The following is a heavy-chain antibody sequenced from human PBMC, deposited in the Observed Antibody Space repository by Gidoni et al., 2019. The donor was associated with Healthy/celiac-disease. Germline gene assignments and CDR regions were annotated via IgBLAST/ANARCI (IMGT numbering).Heavy chain of an antibody. J-gene: IGHJ4*02. D-gene: IGHD3-9*01. CDR1: GFTFSSYA. V-gene: IGHV3-64*01. Sequence: EVQLVESGGGLVQPGGSLRLSCAASGFTFSSYAMHWVRQAPGKGLEYVSAISSNGGSTYYANSVKGRFTISRDNSKNTLYLQMGSLRAEDMAVYYCARGYDILTGLSVYWGQGTLVTVSS. CDR2: ISSNGGST. CDR3: ARGYDILTGLSVY.